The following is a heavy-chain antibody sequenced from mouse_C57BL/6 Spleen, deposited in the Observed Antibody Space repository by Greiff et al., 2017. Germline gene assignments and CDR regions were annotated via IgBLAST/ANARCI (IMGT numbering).Heavy chain of an antibody. CDR3: ARLDYGSSYWYFDV. J-gene: IGHJ1*03. CDR2: INPSNGGT. Sequence: QVQLKQPGTELVKPGASVKLSCKASGYTFTSYWMHWVKQRPGQGLEWIGNINPSNGGTNYNEKFKSKATLTVDKSSSTAYMQLSSLTSEDSAVYYCARLDYGSSYWYFDVWGTGTTVTVSS. CDR1: GYTFTSYW. V-gene: IGHV1-53*01. D-gene: IGHD1-1*01.